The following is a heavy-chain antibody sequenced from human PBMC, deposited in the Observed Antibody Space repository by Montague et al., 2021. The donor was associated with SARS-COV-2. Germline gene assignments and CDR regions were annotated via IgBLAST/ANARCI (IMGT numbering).Heavy chain of an antibody. J-gene: IGHJ3*02. V-gene: IGHV3-30*04. CDR1: GFTFSSYA. CDR3: ARAYSGSYNDAFDI. Sequence: SLRFSCAASGFTFSSYAMHRVRQAPGKGLEWVAVISYDGSNKYYADSVKGRFTISRDNSKNTLYLQMNSLRAEDTAVYYCARAYSGSYNDAFDIWGQGTMVTVSS. D-gene: IGHD1-26*01. CDR2: ISYDGSNK.